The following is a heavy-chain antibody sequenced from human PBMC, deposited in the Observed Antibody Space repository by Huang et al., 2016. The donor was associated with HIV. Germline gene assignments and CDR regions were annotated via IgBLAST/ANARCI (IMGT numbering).Heavy chain of an antibody. Sequence: QVDFVQSGAEVKRPGASVRVSCKAAGYIFTKYGINWVRQAPGQGLEWMGLISAYNGNTNYAEKVQGRVTLTRDTSATTAYMELRDVTSADTAVYYCARDHWYPLQNWFDLWGQGTLVTVSS. CDR1: GYIFTKYG. CDR3: ARDHWYPLQNWFDL. J-gene: IGHJ5*01. CDR2: ISAYNGNT. D-gene: IGHD1-1*01. V-gene: IGHV1-18*01.